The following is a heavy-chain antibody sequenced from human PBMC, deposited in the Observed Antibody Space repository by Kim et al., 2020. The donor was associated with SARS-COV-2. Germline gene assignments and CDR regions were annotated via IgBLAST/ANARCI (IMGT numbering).Heavy chain of an antibody. CDR3: AKVPRAGTTRSGGYYFDY. J-gene: IGHJ4*02. D-gene: IGHD1-7*01. CDR1: GFTFSSYG. CDR2: ISYDGSNK. Sequence: GGSLRLSCAASGFTFSSYGMHWVRQAPGKGLEWVAVISYDGSNKYYADSVKGRFTISRDNSKNTLYLQMNSLRAEDTAVYYCAKVPRAGTTRSGGYYFDYWGQGPLVTVSA. V-gene: IGHV3-30*18.